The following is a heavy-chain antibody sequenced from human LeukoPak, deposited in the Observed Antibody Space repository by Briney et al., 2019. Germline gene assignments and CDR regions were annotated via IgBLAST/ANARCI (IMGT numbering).Heavy chain of an antibody. V-gene: IGHV3-7*03. D-gene: IGHD1-26*01. CDR3: ARDKIVGATNFDY. J-gene: IGHJ4*02. Sequence: GGSLRLSCAASGFTFSSYWMSWVRQAPGKGLEWVANIKQNGSEKYYVDSVKGRFTISRDNAKNSLYLQMNSLRAEDTAVYYCARDKIVGATNFDYWGQGTLVTVSS. CDR2: IKQNGSEK. CDR1: GFTFSSYW.